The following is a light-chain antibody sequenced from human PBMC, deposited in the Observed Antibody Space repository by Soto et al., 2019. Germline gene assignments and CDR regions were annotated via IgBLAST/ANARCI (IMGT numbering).Light chain of an antibody. J-gene: IGKJ5*01. Sequence: EIVMTQSPDTLFVSLGEGATLSCRASQSDSSHLAWYQHKPGQAPKLLIYGASTRASGIPARFSGSGSETDFTLTISSLQSEDSAVYYCQQYHNWPPITFGQGTRLEIK. V-gene: IGKV3-15*01. CDR3: QQYHNWPPIT. CDR1: QSDSSH. CDR2: GAS.